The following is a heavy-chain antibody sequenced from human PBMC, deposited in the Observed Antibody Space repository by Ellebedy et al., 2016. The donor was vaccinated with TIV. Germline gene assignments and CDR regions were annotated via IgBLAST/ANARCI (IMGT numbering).Heavy chain of an antibody. CDR2: IYYSGST. V-gene: IGHV4-39*01. CDR1: GGSISSSSYY. D-gene: IGHD2-2*01. CDR3: ARHVVVVPAAHPFDY. Sequence: SETLSLTXTVSGGSISSSSYYWGWIRPPPGKGLEWIGSIYYSGSTYYNPSLKSRVTISVDTSKNQFSLKLSSVTAADTAVYYCARHVVVVPAAHPFDYWGQGTLVTVSS. J-gene: IGHJ4*02.